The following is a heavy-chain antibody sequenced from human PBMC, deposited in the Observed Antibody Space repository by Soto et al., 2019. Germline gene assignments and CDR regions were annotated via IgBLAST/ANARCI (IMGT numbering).Heavy chain of an antibody. J-gene: IGHJ6*02. CDR2: INAGNGNT. CDR3: ARVMSNSGSYYDYYYGMYV. D-gene: IGHD1-26*01. V-gene: IGHV1-3*01. CDR1: GYTFTSYA. Sequence: ASVKVSCKASGYTFTSYAMHWVRQAPGQRLEWMGWINAGNGNTKYSQKFQGRVTITRDTSASTAYMELSSLRSEDTAVYYCARVMSNSGSYYDYYYGMYVWGQGATVTVSS.